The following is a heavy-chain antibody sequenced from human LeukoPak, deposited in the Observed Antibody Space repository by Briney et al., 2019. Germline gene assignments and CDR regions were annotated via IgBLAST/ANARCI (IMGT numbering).Heavy chain of an antibody. CDR3: ARETSGYHKRGKFDY. D-gene: IGHD3-3*01. CDR2: IYHSGST. CDR1: GGSFSGYY. V-gene: IGHV4-34*01. J-gene: IGHJ4*02. Sequence: SETLSLTCAVYGGSFSGYYWSWIRQPPGKGLEWIGSIYHSGSTYYNPSLKSRVTISVDTSKNQFSLKLSSVTAADTAVYYCARETSGYHKRGKFDYWGQGTLVTVSS.